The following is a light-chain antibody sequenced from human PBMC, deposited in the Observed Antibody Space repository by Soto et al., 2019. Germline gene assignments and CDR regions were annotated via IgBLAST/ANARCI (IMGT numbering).Light chain of an antibody. CDR3: AAWDDSLSVPV. V-gene: IGLV1-47*01. J-gene: IGLJ7*01. CDR1: SSNLGSNY. Sequence: QSVLTQPPSASGTPGQRVTISCSGSSSNLGSNYVYWYQQLPGTAPKLLIYRNNQRPSGVPDRFYGSKSGTSASLAISGLRSENEADYYCAAWDDSLSVPVFGGGTQLTVL. CDR2: RNN.